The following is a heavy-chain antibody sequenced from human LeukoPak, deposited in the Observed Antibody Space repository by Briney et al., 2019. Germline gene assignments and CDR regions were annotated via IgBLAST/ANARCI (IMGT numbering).Heavy chain of an antibody. J-gene: IGHJ3*02. D-gene: IGHD3-22*01. V-gene: IGHV1-18*01. Sequence: ASVKVSCKASGYTFTSFGISWVRQAPGQGLEWMGWISAYNGNTNYAQKLQGRVTMTTDTSTSTAYMELRSLRSDDTAVYYCARGYYYDSSGYYYSSKWYAFDIWGQGTMVTVSS. CDR2: ISAYNGNT. CDR1: GYTFTSFG. CDR3: ARGYYYDSSGYYYSSKWYAFDI.